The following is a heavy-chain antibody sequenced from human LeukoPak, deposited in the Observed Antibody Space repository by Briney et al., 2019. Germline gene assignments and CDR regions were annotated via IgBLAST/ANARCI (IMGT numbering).Heavy chain of an antibody. CDR1: GFTFSTYE. V-gene: IGHV3-48*03. J-gene: IGHJ2*01. D-gene: IGHD3-3*01. Sequence: GGSLRLSCAASGFTFSTYEINWVRQAPGRGLEWLSYISSGGGTIYYADPVKGRFTISRDNAKNSVFLQMTSLRADDTATYYCARAAKGIFGVTTIKSYLYFDVWGRGALVTVSS. CDR2: ISSGGGTI. CDR3: ARAAKGIFGVTTIKSYLYFDV.